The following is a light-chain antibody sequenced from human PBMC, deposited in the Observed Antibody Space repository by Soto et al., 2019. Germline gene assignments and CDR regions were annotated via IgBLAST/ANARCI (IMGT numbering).Light chain of an antibody. CDR3: QQYKNWPVT. Sequence: EIVMTQSPATLSVSPGERATLSCRASQSVSSNLAWYQQKPGQAPRLLIYGASTRATGIPARFSGSGSGTEFTLTISSLQSEECAVYIFQQYKNWPVTFGQGTKVEIK. J-gene: IGKJ1*01. V-gene: IGKV3-15*01. CDR1: QSVSSN. CDR2: GAS.